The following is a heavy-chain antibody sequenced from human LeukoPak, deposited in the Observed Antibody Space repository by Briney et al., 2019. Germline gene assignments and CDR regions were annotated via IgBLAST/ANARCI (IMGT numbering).Heavy chain of an antibody. J-gene: IGHJ5*02. V-gene: IGHV3-21*01. CDR3: ARVTGTTAGDH. CDR2: ISSGSTSI. CDR1: GFSFSRYS. Sequence: PGGSLRVSCAASGFSFSRYSMDWVRQAPGKGLEWVSSISSGSTSIYYADSVKGRFTISRDNAKNSLYLQMNSLRAEDTAVYYCARVTGTTAGDHWGQGTLVSVSS. D-gene: IGHD1-1*01.